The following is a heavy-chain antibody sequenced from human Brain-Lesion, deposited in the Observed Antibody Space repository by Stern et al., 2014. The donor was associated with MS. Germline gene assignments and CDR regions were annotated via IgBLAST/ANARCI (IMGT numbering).Heavy chain of an antibody. CDR2: IYSSGST. Sequence: VQLEESGPGLVKPSETLSLTCTVSGGSINTNNYYWGWIRQPPGKGLEWIGNIYSSGSTFYSPSLKSRVTMSVDTSKTHFSLNLSSVTAADTAVYYCARTGDDFGDYSLSYWGQGTLVTVSS. CDR3: ARTGDDFGDYSLSY. J-gene: IGHJ4*02. CDR1: GGSINTNNYY. D-gene: IGHD4-17*01. V-gene: IGHV4-39*01.